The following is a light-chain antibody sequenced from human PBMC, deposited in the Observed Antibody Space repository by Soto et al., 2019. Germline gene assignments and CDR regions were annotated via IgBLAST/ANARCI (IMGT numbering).Light chain of an antibody. J-gene: IGKJ1*01. V-gene: IGKV3-20*01. CDR1: QSVSSSY. Sequence: EIVLTQSPGTLSLSPGERATLSCRASQSVSSSYLAWYQQKPGQAPRLLIYGASSRATGIPDRSSGSGSGTDFTLTISRLEPEDFAVYYCQYGTSPTWTFGQGTKVDIK. CDR2: GAS. CDR3: QYGTSPTWT.